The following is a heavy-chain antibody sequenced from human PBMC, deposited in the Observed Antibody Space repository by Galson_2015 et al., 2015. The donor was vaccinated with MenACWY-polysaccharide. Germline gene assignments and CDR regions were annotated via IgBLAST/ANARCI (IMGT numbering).Heavy chain of an antibody. Sequence: SLRLSCAASGFTFSSYGMHWVRQAPGKGLEWVAAISYHGTHKYYADSVKGRFTISRDDSKNTLYLQMNSLRAEDTAVYYCANDDTSSGTFDYWGLGTLVTVSS. V-gene: IGHV3-30*18. J-gene: IGHJ4*02. CDR2: ISYHGTHK. D-gene: IGHD3-22*01. CDR3: ANDDTSSGTFDY. CDR1: GFTFSSYG.